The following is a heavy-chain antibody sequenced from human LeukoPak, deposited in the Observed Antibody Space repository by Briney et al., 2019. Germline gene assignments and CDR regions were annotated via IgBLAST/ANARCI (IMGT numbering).Heavy chain of an antibody. V-gene: IGHV4-31*03. Sequence: SETLSLTCTVSGGSISSGGYYWSWIRQHPGKGLEWIGYIYYSGSTYYNPSLKSRVTISVDTSKNQFSLKLSSVTAADTAVYYCARAQPLYDSSGYYPVGFDYWGQGTLVTVSS. CDR3: ARAQPLYDSSGYYPVGFDY. CDR1: GGSISSGGYY. J-gene: IGHJ4*02. D-gene: IGHD3-22*01. CDR2: IYYSGST.